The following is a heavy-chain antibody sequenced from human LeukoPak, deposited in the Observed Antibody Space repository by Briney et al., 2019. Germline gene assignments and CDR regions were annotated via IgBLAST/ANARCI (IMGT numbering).Heavy chain of an antibody. CDR2: IYHSGST. V-gene: IGHV4-30-2*01. J-gene: IGHJ3*02. CDR3: ARDPNPFMNWNHGAFDI. D-gene: IGHD1-14*01. Sequence: NPSETLSLTCTVSGGSISSGGYYWSWIRQPPGKGLEWIGYIYHSGSTYYNPSLKGRVTISVDRSKNQFSLKLSSVTAADTAVYYCARDPNPFMNWNHGAFDIWGQGTMVTVSS. CDR1: GGSISSGGYY.